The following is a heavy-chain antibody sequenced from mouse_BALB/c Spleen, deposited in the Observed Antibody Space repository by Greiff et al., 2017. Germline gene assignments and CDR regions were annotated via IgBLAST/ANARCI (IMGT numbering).Heavy chain of an antibody. J-gene: IGHJ4*01. CDR3: ARQYGNYDAMDD. V-gene: IGHV5-12-2*01. Sequence: EVQRVESGGGLVQPGGSLKLSCAASGFTFSSYTMSWVRQTPEKRLEWVAYISNGGGSTYYPDTVKGRFTISRDNAKNTLYLQMSSLKSEDTAMYYCARQYGNYDAMDDWGQGTSVTVSS. CDR1: GFTFSSYT. CDR2: ISNGGGST. D-gene: IGHD2-1*01.